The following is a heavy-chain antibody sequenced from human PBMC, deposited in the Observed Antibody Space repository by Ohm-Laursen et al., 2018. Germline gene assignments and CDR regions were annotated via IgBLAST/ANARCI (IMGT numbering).Heavy chain of an antibody. J-gene: IGHJ4*02. Sequence: GTLSLTCTVSGGSISSYYWSWIRQPAGKGLEWIGRIYTSGSTNYNPSLKSRVTMSVDTSKNQFSLKLSSVTAADTAVYYCASSVLWFGEPKPFDYWGQGTLVTVSS. CDR1: GGSISSYY. V-gene: IGHV4-4*07. CDR3: ASSVLWFGEPKPFDY. D-gene: IGHD3-10*01. CDR2: IYTSGST.